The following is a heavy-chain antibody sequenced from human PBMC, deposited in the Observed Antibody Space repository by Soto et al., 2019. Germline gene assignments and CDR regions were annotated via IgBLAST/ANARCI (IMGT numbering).Heavy chain of an antibody. J-gene: IGHJ3*02. CDR1: GGSISSGGYS. D-gene: IGHD5-18*01. V-gene: IGHV4-30-2*01. Sequence: TLSLTCAVSGGSISSGGYSWSWIRQPPGKGLEWIGYIYHSGSTYYNPSLKSRVTISVDRSKNQFSLKLSSVTAADTAVYYCARARGYSYADDAFDIWGQGTMVTVSS. CDR2: IYHSGST. CDR3: ARARGYSYADDAFDI.